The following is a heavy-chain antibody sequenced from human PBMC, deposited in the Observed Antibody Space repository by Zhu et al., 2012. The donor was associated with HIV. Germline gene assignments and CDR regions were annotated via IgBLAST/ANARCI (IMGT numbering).Heavy chain of an antibody. D-gene: IGHD1-26*01. Sequence: QVQLQESGPGLVKPSETLSLTCTVSGGSISGFYWSWIRQSPEKGLEWIGYIYSSGNTNYNPSLKSRATISIDTSTNQFSLKITSVTAADTAIYYCVRGAYREGGAYYYHGMDVWGQGTTVIVSS. CDR2: IYSSGNT. CDR1: GGSISGFY. V-gene: IGHV4-4*09. CDR3: VRGAYREGGAYYYHGMDV. J-gene: IGHJ6*02.